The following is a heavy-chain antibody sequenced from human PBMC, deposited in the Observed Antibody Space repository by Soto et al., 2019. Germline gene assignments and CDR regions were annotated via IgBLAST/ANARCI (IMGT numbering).Heavy chain of an antibody. CDR1: GGSFSGYY. CDR2: INHSGST. D-gene: IGHD2-15*01. V-gene: IGHV4-34*01. CDR3: ATYRRGGSGRRAAFDI. Sequence: SETLSLTCAVYGGSFSGYYWSWIRQPPGKGLEWIGEINHSGSTNYNPSLKSRVTISVDTSKNQFSLKLSSVTAADTAVYYCATYRRGGSGRRAAFDIWGQGTMVTVSS. J-gene: IGHJ3*02.